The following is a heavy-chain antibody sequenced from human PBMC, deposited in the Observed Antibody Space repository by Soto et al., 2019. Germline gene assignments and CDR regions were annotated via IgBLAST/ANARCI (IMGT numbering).Heavy chain of an antibody. CDR2: INPAGAAA. CDR1: GYTFTSYY. Sequence: QEKLVQSGAEVKEPGASVKISCKASGYTFTSYYMYWVRQAPGQGLEWMGIINPAGAAANYAQNLQGRVTMTGDTSTSTVYMELRGLRSDDTATYYCARDANGYGMDVWGQGTTVTVSS. J-gene: IGHJ6*02. V-gene: IGHV1-46*04. CDR3: ARDANGYGMDV.